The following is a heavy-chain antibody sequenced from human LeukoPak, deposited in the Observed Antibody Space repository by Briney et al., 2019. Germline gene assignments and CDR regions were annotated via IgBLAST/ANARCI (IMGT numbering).Heavy chain of an antibody. V-gene: IGHV4-30-2*01. CDR3: ARGVEVAAADDY. D-gene: IGHD6-13*01. J-gene: IGHJ4*02. CDR1: GGSISSGGYY. Sequence: SQTLSLTCTVSGGSISSGGYYWSWIRQPPGKGLEWIGYIYHSGSTYYNPSLKSRVTISVDRSKNQFSLKLSSVTAADTAVYYCARGVEVAAADDYWGQGTLVTVSS. CDR2: IYHSGST.